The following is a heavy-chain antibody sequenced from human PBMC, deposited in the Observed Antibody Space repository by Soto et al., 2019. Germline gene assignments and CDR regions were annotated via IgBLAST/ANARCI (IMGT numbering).Heavy chain of an antibody. CDR3: TRHLSDF. V-gene: IGHV3-73*01. J-gene: IGHJ4*02. Sequence: EVQLVESGGGLVQPGGSLKLSCTTSGFTFSVSAMHWVRQASGKGLEWVGRIRSKVNNYATAYAESVKGRFTISRDDSKNTAYLQMNSLKTEDTDVYYCTRHLSDFWGQGTLVTVSS. CDR1: GFTFSVSA. CDR2: IRSKVNNYAT.